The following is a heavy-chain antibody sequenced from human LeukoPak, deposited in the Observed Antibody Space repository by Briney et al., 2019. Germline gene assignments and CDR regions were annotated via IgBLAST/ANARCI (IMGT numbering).Heavy chain of an antibody. J-gene: IGHJ5*02. CDR2: IYHSGST. Sequence: SQTLSLTCAVSGGSISSGGYSWSWIRQPPAKGLEWIGYIYHSGSTYYNPALKIRVLISVDKSKNQSSLKLSSVTGADTAVYYCGRGRVTNHAAIRFDPWGQGTLVTVSS. V-gene: IGHV4-30-2*01. CDR1: GGSISSGGYS. CDR3: GRGRVTNHAAIRFDP. D-gene: IGHD3-10*01.